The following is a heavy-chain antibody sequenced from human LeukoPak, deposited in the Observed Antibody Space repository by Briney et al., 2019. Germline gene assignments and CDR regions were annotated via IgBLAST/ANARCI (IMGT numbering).Heavy chain of an antibody. CDR1: GGSIRSSSYS. CDR3: ARLRFDFWCGYTHPYFDY. V-gene: IGHV4-39*01. CDR2: LYYRGPT. Sequence: PSETLSLPYSVPGGSIRSSSYSWGWIRPPPGKGREWSGSLYYRGPTYYNPSLKSRVTISVDTSKIQFSLKLSSVAATDTAVYFCARLRFDFWCGYTHPYFDYWGQGTLVTVSS. J-gene: IGHJ4*02. D-gene: IGHD3-3*01.